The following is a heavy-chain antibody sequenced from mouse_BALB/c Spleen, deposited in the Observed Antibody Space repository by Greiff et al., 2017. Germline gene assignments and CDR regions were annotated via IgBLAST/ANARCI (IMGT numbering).Heavy chain of an antibody. CDR2: ISSGSSTI. CDR3: ARAKPAWYYFDY. J-gene: IGHJ2*01. Sequence: EVQLVESGGGLVQPGGSRKLSCEASGFTFSSFGMHWVRQVPEKGLEWIAYISSGSSTIYYADTVKGRFTISRDNPKNTRCLQMTSLRSEDTAMYYCARAKPAWYYFDYWGQGTTLTGSS. V-gene: IGHV5-17*02. D-gene: IGHD3-1*01. CDR1: GFTFSSFG.